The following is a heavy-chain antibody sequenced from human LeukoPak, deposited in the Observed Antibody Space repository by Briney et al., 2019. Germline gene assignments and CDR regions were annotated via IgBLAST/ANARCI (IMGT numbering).Heavy chain of an antibody. V-gene: IGHV4-39*01. D-gene: IGHD1-7*01. CDR3: ARHPTGTIPYGMDV. CDR1: GGSISSGGYY. CDR2: IYYSGST. Sequence: SQTLSLTCTVSGGSISSGGYYWGWIRQPPGKGLEWIGSIYYSGSTYYNPSLKSRVTISVDTSKNQFSLKLRSVTAADTAVYYCARHPTGTIPYGMDVWGQGTTVTVSS. J-gene: IGHJ6*02.